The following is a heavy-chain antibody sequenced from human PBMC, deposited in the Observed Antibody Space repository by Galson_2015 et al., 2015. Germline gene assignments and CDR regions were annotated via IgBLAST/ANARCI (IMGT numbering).Heavy chain of an antibody. D-gene: IGHD3-16*01. V-gene: IGHV3-53*01. Sequence: SLRLSCAVSGFTVSSNYMNWVRQAPGKGLEWVSVIFSGGITYYADSAKGRFSISRDNSKNTVFLQMNSLRAEDTAVYYCARDDGSGGPFDYWGQGTLVTASS. J-gene: IGHJ4*02. CDR3: ARDDGSGGPFDY. CDR1: GFTVSSNY. CDR2: IFSGGIT.